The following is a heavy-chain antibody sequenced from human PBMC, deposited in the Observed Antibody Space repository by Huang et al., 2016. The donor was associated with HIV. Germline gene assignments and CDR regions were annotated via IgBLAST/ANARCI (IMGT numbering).Heavy chain of an antibody. D-gene: IGHD1-1*01. Sequence: QVELVQSGAEVKRPGASVRVSCKAAGYIFTKYGINWVRQAPGQGLEWMGGISAYKGNTNYAEKFQGRVTRTRDTSATTAYMELRDVTSADTAVYYCARDHWYPLQNWFDLWGQGTLVTVSS. V-gene: IGHV1-18*01. CDR2: ISAYKGNT. CDR3: ARDHWYPLQNWFDL. J-gene: IGHJ5*01. CDR1: GYIFTKYG.